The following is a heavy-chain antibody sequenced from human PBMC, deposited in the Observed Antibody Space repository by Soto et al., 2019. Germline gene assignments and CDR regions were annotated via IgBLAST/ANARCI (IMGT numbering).Heavy chain of an antibody. CDR2: IYSGGST. D-gene: IGHD2-15*01. V-gene: IGHV3-66*01. J-gene: IGHJ6*02. CDR1: GFTVSSNY. Sequence: EVQLVESGGGLVQPGGSLRLSCAASGFTVSSNYMSWVRQAPGKGLEWVSVIYSGGSTYYADSVKGRFTISRDNSKNTLYLQMNSLRAEDTAVYYCACKRNPYHYYYGMDVWGQGTTVTVSS. CDR3: ACKRNPYHYYYGMDV.